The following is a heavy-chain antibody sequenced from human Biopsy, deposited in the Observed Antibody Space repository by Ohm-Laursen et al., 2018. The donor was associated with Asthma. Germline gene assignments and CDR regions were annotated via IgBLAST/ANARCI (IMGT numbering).Heavy chain of an antibody. Sequence: SGTLSLTCSVSGGSVSSDKYYWSWIRQPPGKGLEWIAYIFYSGATNYNPALKSRVAQSIDTSKSQFSLRLNSLSAADTAVYYCARGTIVAGIGYWGRGTLVTVSS. V-gene: IGHV4-61*01. CDR1: GGSVSSDKYY. J-gene: IGHJ4*02. CDR3: ARGTIVAGIGY. CDR2: IFYSGAT. D-gene: IGHD5-12*01.